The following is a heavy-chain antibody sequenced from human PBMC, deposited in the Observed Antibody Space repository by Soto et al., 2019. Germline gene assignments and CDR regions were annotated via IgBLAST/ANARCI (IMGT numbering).Heavy chain of an antibody. CDR3: AKRIAAAGTTALDV. Sequence: EVQLLESGGGLVRPGGSLRLSCAASGFTFSSYAMSWVRQAPGKGLEWVSSISGSGGSTYYADSVKGRFTVSRDNSKNTLYLRMNSLRAEDTAVYYCAKRIAAAGTTALDVWGQGTTVTVSS. D-gene: IGHD6-13*01. CDR2: ISGSGGST. CDR1: GFTFSSYA. J-gene: IGHJ6*02. V-gene: IGHV3-23*01.